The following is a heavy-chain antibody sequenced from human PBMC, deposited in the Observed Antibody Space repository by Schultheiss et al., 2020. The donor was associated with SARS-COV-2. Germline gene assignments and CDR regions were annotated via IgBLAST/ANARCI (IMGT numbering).Heavy chain of an antibody. J-gene: IGHJ4*02. CDR3: AKEGSGSYSDY. V-gene: IGHV3-23*01. Sequence: GGSLRLSCAASGFTFSNAWMHWVRQAPGKGLEWVSAISGAGDNTYYADSVRGRFTISRDNSKNTLYLQINSLRVEDTAVYYCAKEGSGSYSDYWGQGALVTVSS. D-gene: IGHD1-26*01. CDR1: GFTFSNAW. CDR2: ISGAGDNT.